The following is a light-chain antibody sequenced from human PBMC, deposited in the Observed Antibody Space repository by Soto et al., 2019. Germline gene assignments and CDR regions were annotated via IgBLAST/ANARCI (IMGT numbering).Light chain of an antibody. CDR3: QQHINWPLT. CDR1: PSVTNF. V-gene: IGKV3-11*01. CDR2: ATS. Sequence: SLLPGERATLSCRASPSVTNFLAWYQQKPGQAPRLLIYATSNRATGIPARFSGSGSGADFTLTISSLEPEDFALYYCQQHINWPLTFGGGTKVDI. J-gene: IGKJ4*01.